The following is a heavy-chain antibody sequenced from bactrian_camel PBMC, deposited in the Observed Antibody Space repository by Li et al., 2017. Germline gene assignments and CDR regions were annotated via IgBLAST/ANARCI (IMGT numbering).Heavy chain of an antibody. CDR2: IDSDGST. V-gene: IGHV3S67*01. D-gene: IGHD6*01. Sequence: VQLVESGGDSVQPGGSLRLSCVASGFPFSANHMSWVRQAPGKEREGVAAIDSDGSTSYADSVKGRFTISQDNAKNTLYLQMNALKTEDTGGYYCATVPSGGRWYRHGFGYWGQGTQVTVS. CDR3: ATVPSGGRWYRHGFGY. CDR1: GFPFSANH. J-gene: IGHJ6*01.